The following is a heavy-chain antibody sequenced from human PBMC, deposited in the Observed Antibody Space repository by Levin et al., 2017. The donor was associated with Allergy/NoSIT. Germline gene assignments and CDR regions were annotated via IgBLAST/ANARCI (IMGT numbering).Heavy chain of an antibody. CDR1: GFILRTSD. CDR2: ITRTSGKI. J-gene: IGHJ4*02. CDR3: VTDESGDEDFDY. D-gene: IGHD7-27*01. V-gene: IGHV3-48*01. Sequence: AGGSLRLSCTASGFILRTSDMNWVRQAPGKGLEWISFITRTSGKISYADSVKGRFTVSRDNAKNSLYLDMNRLRAEDTAVYYCVTDESGDEDFDYWGQGTLVTVSS.